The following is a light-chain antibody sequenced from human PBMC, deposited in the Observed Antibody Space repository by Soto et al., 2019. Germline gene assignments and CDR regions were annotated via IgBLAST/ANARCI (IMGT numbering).Light chain of an antibody. J-gene: IGKJ1*01. Sequence: DIPMTQSPSTLSASLGDRVTITCRASQSISRWLAWHQQKPGKAPKLLISDVSNLERGVPSRFSGSGSGTEFTLTISSLETDDVATYYCQQYSSYASFGQGTKVE. CDR3: QQYSSYAS. CDR2: DVS. V-gene: IGKV1-5*01. CDR1: QSISRW.